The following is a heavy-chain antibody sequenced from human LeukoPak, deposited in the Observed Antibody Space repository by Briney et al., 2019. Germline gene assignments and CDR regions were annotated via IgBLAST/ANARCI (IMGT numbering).Heavy chain of an antibody. CDR1: GGSFSGYY. CDR2: VNHSGST. D-gene: IGHD3-22*01. CDR3: AGGNYDSSGYYFDY. V-gene: IGHV4-34*01. J-gene: IGHJ4*02. Sequence: PSETLSLTCAVYGGSFSGYYWSWIRQSPGKGLEWIGEVNHSGSTNYNPSLKSRVTISVDTSKNRFSLKLSSVTAADTAVYYCAGGNYDSSGYYFDYWGQGTLVTVSS.